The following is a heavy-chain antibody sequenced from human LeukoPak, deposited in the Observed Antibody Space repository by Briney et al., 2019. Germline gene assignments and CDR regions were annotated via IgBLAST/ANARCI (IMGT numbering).Heavy chain of an antibody. CDR2: IKEDGSEK. CDR3: ARDWVAGVPFDAFDI. V-gene: IGHV3-7*01. Sequence: PGGSLRLSCAASGFTLSSYWRSWVRQAPGKGLEWVANIKEDGSEKYYVDSVEGRFTISRDNAKNSLYLHMNSLTAEDTAMYYCARDWVAGVPFDAFDIWGQGTMVSVSS. J-gene: IGHJ3*02. CDR1: GFTLSSYW. D-gene: IGHD3-10*01.